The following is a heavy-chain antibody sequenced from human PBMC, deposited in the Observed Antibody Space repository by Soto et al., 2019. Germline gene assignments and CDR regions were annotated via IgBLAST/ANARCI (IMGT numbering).Heavy chain of an antibody. D-gene: IGHD3-3*01. Sequence: SETLSLTCTVSGGSISSGDYSWSWVRQSPGKGLEWIGHIYNSGITYYNPSLKSRVVISIDTSRNQFSLRLNFLTAADRAVYFCARGVTVFGLVSRFWFDPWGQGTVVTVSS. J-gene: IGHJ5*02. V-gene: IGHV4-30-4*01. CDR1: GGSISSGDYS. CDR3: ARGVTVFGLVSRFWFDP. CDR2: IYNSGIT.